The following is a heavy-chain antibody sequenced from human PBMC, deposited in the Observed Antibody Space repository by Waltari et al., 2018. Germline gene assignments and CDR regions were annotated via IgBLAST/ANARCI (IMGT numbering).Heavy chain of an antibody. CDR3: ARGMSSVWYGPFDY. V-gene: IGHV4-59*08. CDR1: GGSINIYY. J-gene: IGHJ4*02. Sequence: SGGSINIYYWSWIRQPPGKGLEWIGYVYYTGNTIYNPSLESRVTLSADTSKNQVSLRLRSVTAADTAVYYCARGMSSVWYGPFDYWGQGTLVTVSS. CDR2: VYYTGNT. D-gene: IGHD6-19*01.